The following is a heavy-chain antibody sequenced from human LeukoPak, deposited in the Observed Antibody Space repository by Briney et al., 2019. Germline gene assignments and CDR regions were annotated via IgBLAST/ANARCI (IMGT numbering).Heavy chain of an antibody. Sequence: PSETLSLTCAVSGGSISSSNWWSWVRQPPGKGLEWIGEIYHSGSTNYNPSLKSRVTISVDKSKNQFSLNLSSVTAADTAVYYCARVRSRGVLGLREVHPIAAHYFDYWGQGTLVTVSS. D-gene: IGHD6-6*01. CDR3: ARVRSRGVLGLREVHPIAAHYFDY. CDR2: IYHSGST. V-gene: IGHV4-4*02. CDR1: GGSISSSNW. J-gene: IGHJ4*02.